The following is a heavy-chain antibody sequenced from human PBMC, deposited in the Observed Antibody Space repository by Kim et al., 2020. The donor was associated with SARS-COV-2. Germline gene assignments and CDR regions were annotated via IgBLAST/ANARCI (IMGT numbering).Heavy chain of an antibody. V-gene: IGHV4-39*01. Sequence: SETLSLTCTVSGGSIRSGNYWWGWIRQPPGKGLEWIGSMHYSGGSHHNPSLKSRVTASVDTSKNHFALQLGVVTAADTAVYYCARHVGDNKWYFDSWGQGTLVTVSS. CDR1: GGSIRSGNYW. CDR3: ARHVGDNKWYFDS. CDR2: MHYSGGS. J-gene: IGHJ4*02. D-gene: IGHD3-16*01.